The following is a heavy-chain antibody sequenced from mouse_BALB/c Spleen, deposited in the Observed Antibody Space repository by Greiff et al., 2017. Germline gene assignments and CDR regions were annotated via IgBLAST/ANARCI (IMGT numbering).Heavy chain of an antibody. Sequence: EVQLVESGGGLVKPGGSLKLSCAASGFTFSDYYMYWVRQTPEKRLEWVATISDGGSYTYYPDSVKGRFTISRDNAKNNLYLQMSSLKSEDTAMYYCARDYYGILDYWGQGTSVTVSS. V-gene: IGHV5-4*02. J-gene: IGHJ4*01. CDR2: ISDGGSYT. CDR1: GFTFSDYY. D-gene: IGHD1-1*01. CDR3: ARDYYGILDY.